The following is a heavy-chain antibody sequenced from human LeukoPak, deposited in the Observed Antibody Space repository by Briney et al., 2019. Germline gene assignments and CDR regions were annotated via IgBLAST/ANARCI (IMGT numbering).Heavy chain of an antibody. CDR3: ARVLRSGTYYLFDY. V-gene: IGHV4-61*01. CDR1: GGSVSSGSYY. D-gene: IGHD1-26*01. CDR2: IYYSGST. J-gene: IGHJ4*02. Sequence: SETLSLTCTVSGGSVSSGSYYWSWIRQPPGKGLEWIGYIYYSGSTNYNPSLKSRVTISVDTSKNQFSLNLSSVTAADTAVYYCARVLRSGTYYLFDYWGQGTLVTVSS.